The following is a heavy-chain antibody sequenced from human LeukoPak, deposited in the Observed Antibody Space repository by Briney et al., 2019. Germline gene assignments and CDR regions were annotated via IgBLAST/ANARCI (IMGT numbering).Heavy chain of an antibody. D-gene: IGHD1-26*01. V-gene: IGHV3-33*01. Sequence: GRSLRLSCAAPGFIFSDYDMHWVRQTPGKGLEWVAVIWYDGSNIYYADSVKGRFTISRDNSRNTLYLQMNRLRAEDTALYYCARERVVGPTTYYYYGMDVWGQGTTVTVSS. CDR2: IWYDGSNI. CDR3: ARERVVGPTTYYYYGMDV. CDR1: GFIFSDYD. J-gene: IGHJ6*02.